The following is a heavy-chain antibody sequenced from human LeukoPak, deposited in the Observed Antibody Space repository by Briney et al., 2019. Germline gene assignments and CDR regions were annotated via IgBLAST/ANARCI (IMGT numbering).Heavy chain of an antibody. V-gene: IGHV3-48*03. CDR1: GFTFSSYE. J-gene: IGHJ4*02. CDR3: ARDVLWLGEFQPPYFDY. CDR2: ISSSGSTI. D-gene: IGHD3-10*01. Sequence: GGSLRLSCAASGFTFSSYEMNWVRQAPGKGLEWVSYISSSGSTIYYADSVKGRFTISRDNAKNSLYLQMNSLRAEDTAVYYCARDVLWLGEFQPPYFDYWGQGTLVTVSS.